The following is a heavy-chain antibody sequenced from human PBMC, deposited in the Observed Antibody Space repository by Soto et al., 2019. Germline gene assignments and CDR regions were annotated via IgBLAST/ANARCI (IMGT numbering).Heavy chain of an antibody. J-gene: IGHJ3*02. D-gene: IGHD3-10*01. CDR1: GFTFGSYG. V-gene: IGHV3-33*01. Sequence: GGSLILSCAASGFTFGSYGMHWVRQAPGKGLEWVAVIWYDGSNKYYADSVKGRFTISRDNSKNTLYLQMNSLRAEDTAVYYYARGGRSEGPHAFDIWGQGKMVTVSS. CDR2: IWYDGSNK. CDR3: ARGGRSEGPHAFDI.